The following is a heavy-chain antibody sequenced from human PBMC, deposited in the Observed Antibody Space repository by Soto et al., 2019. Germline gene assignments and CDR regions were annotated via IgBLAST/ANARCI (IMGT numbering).Heavy chain of an antibody. CDR3: ARYRREAVAGYTLDN. J-gene: IGHJ4*02. V-gene: IGHV4-59*01. CDR1: GGSISSNY. Sequence: ASETLSLTCTVSGGSISSNYWTWIRQPPGKGLEWIGYVYNSGSTNYNPSLKSRVTISEDTSKSQFSLKVNSMTAADTAVYYCARYRREAVAGYTLDNWGQGILVTVSS. D-gene: IGHD6-13*01. CDR2: VYNSGST.